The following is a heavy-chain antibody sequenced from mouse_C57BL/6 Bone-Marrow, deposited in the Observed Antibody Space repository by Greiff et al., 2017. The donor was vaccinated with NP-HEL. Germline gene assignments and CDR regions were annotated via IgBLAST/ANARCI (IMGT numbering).Heavy chain of an antibody. V-gene: IGHV2-6*01. CDR1: GFSLTSYG. CDR2: IWGVGST. D-gene: IGHD2-3*01. Sequence: VQLQESGPGLVAPSQSLSITCTVSGFSLTSYGVDWVRQSPGKGLEWLGVIWGVGSTNYNSALKSRPSISKDNSKSQVFLKMNSLQTDDTAMYYCATHDGYYPFAYWGQGTLVTVSA. J-gene: IGHJ3*01. CDR3: ATHDGYYPFAY.